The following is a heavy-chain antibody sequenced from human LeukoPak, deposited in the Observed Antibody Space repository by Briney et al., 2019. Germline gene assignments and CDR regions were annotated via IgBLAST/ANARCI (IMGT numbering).Heavy chain of an antibody. CDR2: IYSGGST. CDR1: GFTVSSNH. D-gene: IGHD3-10*01. Sequence: PGGSLRLSCAASGFTVSSNHMSWVRQAPGKGLEWVSVIYSGGSTYYADSVKGRFTIYRDNSKNALYLQMNSLRAEDTAVYYCARDLAYYGSGKQNYWGQGTLVTVSS. V-gene: IGHV3-66*01. J-gene: IGHJ4*02. CDR3: ARDLAYYGSGKQNY.